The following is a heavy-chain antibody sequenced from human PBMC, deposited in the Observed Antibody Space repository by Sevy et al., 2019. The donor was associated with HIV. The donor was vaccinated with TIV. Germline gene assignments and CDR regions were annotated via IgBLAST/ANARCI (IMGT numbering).Heavy chain of an antibody. CDR3: ARGHRYYDSSGYYGY. Sequence: SETLSLTCAVYGGSFSGYYWSWIRQPPGKGLEWIGEINHSGSTHYNPSLKSRVTISVDTSKNQFSLKLSSVTAADTAVYYCARGHRYYDSSGYYGYWGQGTLVTVSS. V-gene: IGHV4-34*01. CDR1: GGSFSGYY. D-gene: IGHD3-22*01. J-gene: IGHJ4*02. CDR2: INHSGST.